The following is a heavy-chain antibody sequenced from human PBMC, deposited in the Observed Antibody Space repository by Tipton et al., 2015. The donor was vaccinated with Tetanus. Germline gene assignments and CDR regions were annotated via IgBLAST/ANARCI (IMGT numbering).Heavy chain of an antibody. J-gene: IGHJ5*02. Sequence: TLSLTCAVYGGSFSGYYWSWIRQPPGKGLEWIGEINHSGSTNYNPSLKSRVTISVDTSKNHFSLKLSSAAAADTAVYYCARERWELLFNRWFDPWGQGTLVTVSS. CDR2: INHSGST. CDR3: ARERWELLFNRWFDP. V-gene: IGHV4-34*01. D-gene: IGHD1-26*01. CDR1: GGSFSGYY.